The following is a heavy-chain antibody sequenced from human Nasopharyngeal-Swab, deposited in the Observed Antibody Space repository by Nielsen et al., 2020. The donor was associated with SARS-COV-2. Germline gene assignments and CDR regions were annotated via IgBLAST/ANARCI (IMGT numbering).Heavy chain of an antibody. CDR1: GFTFSNYC. CDR3: ARSLDSSGWYDAFDI. J-gene: IGHJ3*02. V-gene: IGHV3-7*01. D-gene: IGHD6-19*01. CDR2: IKEDGNEK. Sequence: GESLKISCAASGFTFSNYCMSWVRQAPGKGLEWVANIKEDGNEKYYVDSVEGRFTISRDNPENSLFLEMTSLRAEGTAVYYCARSLDSSGWYDAFDIWGQGTMVTVSS.